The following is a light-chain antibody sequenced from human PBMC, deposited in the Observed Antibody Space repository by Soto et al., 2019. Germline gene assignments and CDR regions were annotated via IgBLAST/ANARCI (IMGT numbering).Light chain of an antibody. CDR2: GAS. CDR3: QQYGSSPYT. J-gene: IGKJ2*01. CDR1: QSVSSNY. Sequence: EILLTQSPGTLSLSPGETATLSCRASQSVSSNYLAWYQQKPGQAPRLLIYGASSRATGIPDRFSGSGSGTDFSLIISGLEPEDFAVYFCQQYGSSPYTFGQGTKLEIK. V-gene: IGKV3-20*01.